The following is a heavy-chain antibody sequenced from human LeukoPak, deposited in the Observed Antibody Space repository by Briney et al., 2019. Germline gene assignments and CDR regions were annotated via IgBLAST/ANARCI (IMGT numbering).Heavy chain of an antibody. CDR1: GFTFSSYS. V-gene: IGHV3-21*01. D-gene: IGHD3-3*01. CDR2: ISSSTNYI. Sequence: GGSLRLSCAVSGFTFSSYSMNWVRQAPGKGLEGVSSISSSTNYIYYADSVKGRFTISRDNAKNSLYLQMNSLRAEDTAVYYCAKDLPGDFWSGLDYWGQGTLVTVSS. CDR3: AKDLPGDFWSGLDY. J-gene: IGHJ4*02.